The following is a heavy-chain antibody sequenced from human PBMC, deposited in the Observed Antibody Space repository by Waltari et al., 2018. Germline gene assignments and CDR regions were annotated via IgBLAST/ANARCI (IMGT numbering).Heavy chain of an antibody. D-gene: IGHD2-15*01. J-gene: IGHJ6*02. CDR3: VRLEDCTGPGGHCYSGDPFALDV. CDR1: GGSFSGYY. V-gene: IGHV4-34*02. Sequence: QVQLQQWGAGLLQSSETLSLTCAVYGGSFSGYYWGWVRQPPGKGLEWIGEINHAGYTNHNPCLRSRVTMSAYTSKSQFSLKLNSVTAADTAVYYCVRLEDCTGPGGHCYSGDPFALDVWGQGTTVTVSS. CDR2: INHAGYT.